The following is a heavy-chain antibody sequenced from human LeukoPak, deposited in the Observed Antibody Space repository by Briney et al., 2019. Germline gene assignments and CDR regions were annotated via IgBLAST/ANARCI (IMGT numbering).Heavy chain of an antibody. CDR1: GFTFRSYW. D-gene: IGHD2-15*01. V-gene: IGHV3-74*01. CDR3: AKDISAATTFDY. Sequence: PGGSLRLSCAASGFTFRSYWMHWVRQAPGKGLVWVSRIYSDGSSPSYADSVKGRFTISRDNSKNTLYLQMNSLRAEDTAVYYCAKDISAATTFDYWGQGTLVTVSS. CDR2: IYSDGSSP. J-gene: IGHJ4*02.